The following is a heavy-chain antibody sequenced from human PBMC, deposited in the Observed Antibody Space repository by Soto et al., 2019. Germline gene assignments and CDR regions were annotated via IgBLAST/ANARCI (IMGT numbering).Heavy chain of an antibody. Sequence: PGGSLRLSCAASGFTFSSYAMHWVRQAPGKGLEWVAVISYDGSNKYYADSVKGRFTISRDNSKNTLYLQMNSLRAEGTAVYYCARDRYYYGSGSSFTALLYGMDVWGQGTTVTVSS. CDR3: ARDRYYYGSGSSFTALLYGMDV. J-gene: IGHJ6*02. CDR2: ISYDGSNK. V-gene: IGHV3-30-3*01. D-gene: IGHD3-10*01. CDR1: GFTFSSYA.